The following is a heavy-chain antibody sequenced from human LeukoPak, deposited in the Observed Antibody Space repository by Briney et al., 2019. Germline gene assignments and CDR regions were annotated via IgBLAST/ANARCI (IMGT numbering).Heavy chain of an antibody. CDR2: ISGSGGST. J-gene: IGHJ4*02. D-gene: IGHD6-13*01. Sequence: GGSLRLSCAASGFTVSSNYMSWVRQAPGKGLEWVSAISGSGGSTYYADSVKGRFTISRDNSKNTLYLQMNSLRAEDTAVYYCAKDGSPIAAAGTEGDFDYWGQGTLVTVSS. V-gene: IGHV3-23*01. CDR3: AKDGSPIAAAGTEGDFDY. CDR1: GFTVSSNY.